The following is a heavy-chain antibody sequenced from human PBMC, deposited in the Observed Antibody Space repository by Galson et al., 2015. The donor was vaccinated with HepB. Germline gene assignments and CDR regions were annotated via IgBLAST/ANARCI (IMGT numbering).Heavy chain of an antibody. J-gene: IGHJ3*02. V-gene: IGHV1-69*04. CDR3: ARLSTLDPRGFDI. D-gene: IGHD3-3*02. CDR1: GDTFNNYV. CDR2: IVPTVDIA. Sequence: SVKVSCKASGDTFNNYVIIWVRQAPGQGLEWMGRIVPTVDIANYAQKFQGKVTITADKSTSTAYMELSSLRSEDTAIYYCARLSTLDPRGFDIWGQGTFITVSS.